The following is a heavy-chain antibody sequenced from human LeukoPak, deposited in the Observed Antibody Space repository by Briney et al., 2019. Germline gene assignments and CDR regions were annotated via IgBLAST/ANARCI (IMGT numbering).Heavy chain of an antibody. D-gene: IGHD2-15*01. V-gene: IGHV4-34*01. CDR3: ARNDYSTSFDY. CDR1: GGSSSGYY. J-gene: IGHJ4*02. Sequence: PSETLSLTCAVYGGSSSGYYWSWIRQPPGKGLEWIGEINHSGSTNYNPSLKSRVTISVDTSKNQFSLKLSSVTAADTAVYYCARNDYSTSFDYWGQGTLVTVSS. CDR2: INHSGST.